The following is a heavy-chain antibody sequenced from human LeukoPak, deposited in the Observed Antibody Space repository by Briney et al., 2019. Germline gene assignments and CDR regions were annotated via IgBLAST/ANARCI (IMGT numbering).Heavy chain of an antibody. CDR2: IYSGGST. Sequence: GGSLRLSCAASGFTVSSNYMSWVRQAPGEGLEWVSVIYSGGSTYYADSVKGRFTISRDNSKNTLYLQMNSLRAEDTAVYYCARDLGSGWNFDYWGQGTLVTVSS. CDR1: GFTVSSNY. J-gene: IGHJ4*02. D-gene: IGHD6-19*01. V-gene: IGHV3-53*01. CDR3: ARDLGSGWNFDY.